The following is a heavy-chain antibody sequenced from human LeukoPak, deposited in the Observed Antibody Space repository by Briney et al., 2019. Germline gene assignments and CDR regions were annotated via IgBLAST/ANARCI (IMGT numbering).Heavy chain of an antibody. J-gene: IGHJ4*02. V-gene: IGHV1-18*01. Sequence: GASVKVSCKASGYTFTSYGISWVRQAPGQGLEWMGWISAYNGNTNYAQKLQGRVTMTADTSTSTAYMELRSLRSDDTAVYYCARDVKNYYGSGNGDYWGQGTLVTVSS. CDR1: GYTFTSYG. D-gene: IGHD3-10*01. CDR2: ISAYNGNT. CDR3: ARDVKNYYGSGNGDY.